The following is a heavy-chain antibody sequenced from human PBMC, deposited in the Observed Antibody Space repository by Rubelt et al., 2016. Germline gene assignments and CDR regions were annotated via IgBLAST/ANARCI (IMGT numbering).Heavy chain of an antibody. J-gene: IGHJ4*02. CDR1: EFTFSNYW. Sequence: LQLVESGGGVVQPGGSLRLSCVASEFTFSNYWMHWVRQAPGKGLVWVSRIKSDGRNPNYADSVKGRFTISRDNAKNTLYLQMSSLRAEDTAVYYWARGFDKAYSTSWSSWGQGTLVTVSS. D-gene: IGHD6-13*01. CDR3: ARGFDKAYSTSWSS. CDR2: IKSDGRNP. V-gene: IGHV3-74*02.